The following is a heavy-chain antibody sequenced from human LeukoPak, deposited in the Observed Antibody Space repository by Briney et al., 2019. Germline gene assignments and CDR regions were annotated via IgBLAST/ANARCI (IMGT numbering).Heavy chain of an antibody. J-gene: IGHJ5*02. Sequence: PGGSLRLSCATSGFTVSSNYMSWVRQAPGKGLEWVSGISGSSDSTYYADSVKGRFTISRDNSKNTLYLQMNSLRGEDTAVYHCAIRHSYMGFDPWGQGTLVTVSS. V-gene: IGHV3-23*01. D-gene: IGHD3-16*01. CDR1: GFTVSSNY. CDR3: AIRHSYMGFDP. CDR2: ISGSSDST.